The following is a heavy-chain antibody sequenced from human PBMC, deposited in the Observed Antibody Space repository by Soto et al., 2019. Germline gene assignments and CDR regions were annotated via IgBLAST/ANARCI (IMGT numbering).Heavy chain of an antibody. CDR3: ARRYCISTSCHYYGMDV. D-gene: IGHD2-2*01. V-gene: IGHV1-69*12. CDR2: IIPIFRTA. Sequence: QVQLVQSGAEVKKPGSSVKVSRKASGGTFSTYTVSWVRQAPGQGLEWMGGIIPIFRTANYAQKFQGRVTVTADESTSTAYMELSSLRSEDTAVYYCARRYCISTSCHYYGMDVWGQGTTVTVSS. J-gene: IGHJ6*02. CDR1: GGTFSTYT.